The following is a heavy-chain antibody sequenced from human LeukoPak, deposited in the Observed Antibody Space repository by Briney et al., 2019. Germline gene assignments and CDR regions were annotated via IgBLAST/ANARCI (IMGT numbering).Heavy chain of an antibody. CDR1: GFTFSSYA. J-gene: IGHJ6*02. CDR3: AKDHSGPTWYYYGMDV. CDR2: FSSNGGST. Sequence: GGSLRLSCSASGFTFSSYAMHWVRQAPGKGLEYVSAFSSNGGSTYYADSVKGRFTISRDNSKNTLYLQMNSLRAEDTATYYCAKDHSGPTWYYYGMDVWGQGTTVTVSS. V-gene: IGHV3-64*04. D-gene: IGHD2-15*01.